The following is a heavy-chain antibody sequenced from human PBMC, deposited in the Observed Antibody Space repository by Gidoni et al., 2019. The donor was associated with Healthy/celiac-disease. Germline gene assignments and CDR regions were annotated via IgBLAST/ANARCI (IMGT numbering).Heavy chain of an antibody. CDR3: ARGFYDSSGYYASDYYYGMDV. V-gene: IGHV4-61*02. CDR2: IYTSGST. CDR1: GGSISSGSYY. Sequence: QVQLQESGPGLVKPSQTLSPTCTVSGGSISSGSYYWSWIRQPAGKGLEWIGRIYTSGSTNYNPSLKSRVTISVDTSKNQFSLKLSSVTAADTAVYYCARGFYDSSGYYASDYYYGMDVWGQGTTVTVSS. D-gene: IGHD3-22*01. J-gene: IGHJ6*02.